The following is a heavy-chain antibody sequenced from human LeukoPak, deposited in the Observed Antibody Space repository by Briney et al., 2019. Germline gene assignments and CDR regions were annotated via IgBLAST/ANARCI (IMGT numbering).Heavy chain of an antibody. D-gene: IGHD2-8*01. CDR1: AHSFTSYW. J-gene: IGHJ6*03. V-gene: IGHV5-51*01. CDR2: IYPDDSDT. Sequence: GVSLHISCTGSAHSFTSYWIGWVRQMPGKGREWMGIIYPDDSDTKYSPSFQGQVTSSADKSIRTAYLQWSSLKASATAMYYCARLAFGTNAVCFSNYYYSMDVWGRGTTVTVSS. CDR3: ARLAFGTNAVCFSNYYYSMDV.